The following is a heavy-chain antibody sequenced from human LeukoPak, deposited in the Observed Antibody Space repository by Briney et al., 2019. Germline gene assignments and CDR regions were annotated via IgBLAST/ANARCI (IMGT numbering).Heavy chain of an antibody. CDR2: ISSSGTGT. J-gene: IGHJ6*02. Sequence: GGSLRLSCAASGFTFSSYEMNWVRQAPGKGLEWVSFISSSGTGTYYVDSVKGRFTISRDNAKNSLYLQMNSLRAEDTAVCYCARWYCTSSSCHYYYYGMDVWGQGTTVTVSS. V-gene: IGHV3-48*03. D-gene: IGHD2-2*01. CDR3: ARWYCTSSSCHYYYYGMDV. CDR1: GFTFSSYE.